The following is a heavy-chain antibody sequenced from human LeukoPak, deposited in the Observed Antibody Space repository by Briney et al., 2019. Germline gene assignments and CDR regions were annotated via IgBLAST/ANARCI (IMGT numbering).Heavy chain of an antibody. V-gene: IGHV3-66*01. J-gene: IGHJ4*02. CDR1: GFTVSSNY. Sequence: GGSLRLSCSASGFTVSSNYMSWVRQAPGKGLEWVSVIYSGGSTYYADSVKGRFTISRDNSKNTLYLQMNSLRAEDTAVYYCARDVRYYDSSGYYYDNIYYFDYWGQGTLVTVSS. D-gene: IGHD3-22*01. CDR3: ARDVRYYDSSGYYYDNIYYFDY. CDR2: IYSGGST.